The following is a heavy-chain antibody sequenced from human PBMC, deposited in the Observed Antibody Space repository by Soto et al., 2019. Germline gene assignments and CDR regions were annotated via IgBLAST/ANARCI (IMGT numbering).Heavy chain of an antibody. CDR1: GGSITSGLW. D-gene: IGHD6-13*01. V-gene: IGHV4-4*02. CDR3: VRNSDSWGTPQTFDP. J-gene: IGHJ5*02. Sequence: QVQLQESGPGLVKPSGTLSLTCAVSGGSITSGLWWTWVRQPPGKRLEWIGEIFHSGSTNYNPSLRSRVSISVDNSKTQFALTLTSVTAADTAVYYCVRNSDSWGTPQTFDPWGQGTLVTVSS. CDR2: IFHSGST.